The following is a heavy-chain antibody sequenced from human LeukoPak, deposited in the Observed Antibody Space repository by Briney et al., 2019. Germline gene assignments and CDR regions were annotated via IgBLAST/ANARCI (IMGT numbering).Heavy chain of an antibody. CDR1: GFTFSSYS. CDR2: ISSSSSYI. J-gene: IGHJ4*02. CDR3: ARGWYSSSSVPY. D-gene: IGHD6-6*01. V-gene: IGHV3-21*01. Sequence: PGGSLRLSCAASGFTFSSYSMNWVRQAPGKGLEWVSSISSSSSYIYYADSVKGRFTISRDNAKNSLYLQMNSLRAEDTAVYCCARGWYSSSSVPYWGQGTLVTVSS.